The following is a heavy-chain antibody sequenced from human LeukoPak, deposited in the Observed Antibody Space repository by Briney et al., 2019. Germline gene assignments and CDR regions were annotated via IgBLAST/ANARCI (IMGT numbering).Heavy chain of an antibody. Sequence: TSSETLSLTCTVSGGSISSSTYYWGWIRQPPGKGLEWIGSIYYSGSTYYNPSLKSRATISVDTSKNQFSLKLSSVTAADTAVYYCARDVVAAAGSFDYWGQGTQVTVSS. CDR3: ARDVVAAAGSFDY. V-gene: IGHV4-39*07. J-gene: IGHJ4*02. D-gene: IGHD6-13*01. CDR2: IYYSGST. CDR1: GGSISSSTYY.